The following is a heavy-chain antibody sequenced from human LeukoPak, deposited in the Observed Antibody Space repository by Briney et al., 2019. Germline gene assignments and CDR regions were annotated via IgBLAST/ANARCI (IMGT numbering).Heavy chain of an antibody. D-gene: IGHD3-3*01. CDR3: ARSYVRYYDFWSGRKNFDY. Sequence: ASVKVSCKASGYTFTSYDINWVRQATGQGLEWMGWMNPNSGNTGYAQKFQGRVTITRNTSISTAYMELSSLRSEDTAVYYCARSYVRYYDFWSGRKNFDYWGQGTLVTVSS. J-gene: IGHJ4*02. V-gene: IGHV1-8*03. CDR2: MNPNSGNT. CDR1: GYTFTSYD.